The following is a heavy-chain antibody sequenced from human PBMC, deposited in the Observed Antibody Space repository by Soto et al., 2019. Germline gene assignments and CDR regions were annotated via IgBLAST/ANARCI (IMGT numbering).Heavy chain of an antibody. D-gene: IGHD2-2*01. V-gene: IGHV3-74*01. J-gene: IGHJ6*03. CDR2: ISDGSST. Sequence: PGGSLKLSCASSGFTFSISVITGSPKAPGKGLEWAPSISDGSSTSYADSVKGRFTISRDNAKNTLYLQMNSLRAEDTAVYYCARDFRGYCSSTSCYGLYYYYMDVWGKGTTVTVSS. CDR3: ARDFRGYCSSTSCYGLYYYYMDV. CDR1: GFTFSISV.